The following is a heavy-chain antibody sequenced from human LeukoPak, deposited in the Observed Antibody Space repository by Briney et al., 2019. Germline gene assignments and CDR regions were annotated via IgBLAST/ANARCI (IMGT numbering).Heavy chain of an antibody. Sequence: GGSLRLSCAASGFTFSNAWMSWVRQAPGKGLEWVGRIKSKTDGGTTDYAAPVKGRFTISRDDSKNTLYLQMNSLKTEDTAVYFCARDVTMVRGAQDYYGMDVWGQGTTVTVSS. CDR2: IKSKTDGGTT. V-gene: IGHV3-15*01. CDR3: ARDVTMVRGAQDYYGMDV. CDR1: GFTFSNAW. J-gene: IGHJ6*02. D-gene: IGHD3-10*01.